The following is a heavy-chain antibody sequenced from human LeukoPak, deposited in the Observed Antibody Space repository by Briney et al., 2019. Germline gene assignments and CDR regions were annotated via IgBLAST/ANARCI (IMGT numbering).Heavy chain of an antibody. J-gene: IGHJ4*02. D-gene: IGHD2-2*02. CDR1: GLTFNSYA. CDR3: AGYNCSSTTCYTGGFDY. CDR2: ISGSGGST. Sequence: GGSLRLSCAASGLTFNSYAMSWVRQAPGKGLEWVSAISGSGGSTYYADSVKGRFTISRDSSKNTLYLQMNSLTAEDTAVYYCAGYNCSSTTCYTGGFDYWGQGTLVTVSS. V-gene: IGHV3-23*01.